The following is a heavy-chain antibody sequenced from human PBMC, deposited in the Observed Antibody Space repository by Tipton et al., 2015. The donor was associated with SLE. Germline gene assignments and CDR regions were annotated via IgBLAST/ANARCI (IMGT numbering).Heavy chain of an antibody. D-gene: IGHD6-19*01. V-gene: IGHV4-61*09. CDR3: ARDGIATLEVAGENGMDA. CDR2: IYTSGST. CDR1: GGSISSGSYY. Sequence: TLSLTCAVYGGSISSGSYYWSWIRQPAGKGLEWIGYIYTSGSTNYNPSLKSRVTISVDTSKNQFSLNLISVTAADTAVYYCARDGIATLEVAGENGMDAWGQGTTVTVSS. J-gene: IGHJ6*02.